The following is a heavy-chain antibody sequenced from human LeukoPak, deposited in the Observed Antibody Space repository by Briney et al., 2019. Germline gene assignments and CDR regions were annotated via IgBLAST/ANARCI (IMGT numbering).Heavy chain of an antibody. Sequence: GGSLRLSCAASGFTFSSYSMNWVRQTPGKGLEWVSSISSSSSYIYYADSVKGRFTISRDNAKNSLYLQMNSLRAEDTAVYYCARDRGALSIAAAPDYWGQGTLVTVSS. CDR2: ISSSSSYI. D-gene: IGHD6-13*01. CDR1: GFTFSSYS. J-gene: IGHJ4*02. CDR3: ARDRGALSIAAAPDY. V-gene: IGHV3-21*01.